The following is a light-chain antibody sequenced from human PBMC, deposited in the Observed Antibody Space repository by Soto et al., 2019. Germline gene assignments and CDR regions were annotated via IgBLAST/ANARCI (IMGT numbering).Light chain of an antibody. J-gene: IGKJ1*01. V-gene: IGKV1-6*01. CDR2: GAS. CDR3: LQDNSYPLT. Sequence: AIQMTQSPSSLSASVGDRVTITCRASQGIGNDLGWYQQKPGKAPKVLIYGASSLQGGVPSRFSGSGSGTDFTLTISSLQPADFATYYCLQDNSYPLTFGQGTKVEVK. CDR1: QGIGND.